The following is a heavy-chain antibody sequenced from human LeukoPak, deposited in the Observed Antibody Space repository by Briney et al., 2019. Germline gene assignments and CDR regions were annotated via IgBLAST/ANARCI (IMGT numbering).Heavy chain of an antibody. V-gene: IGHV1-69*13. CDR2: IIPIFGTA. CDR3: ARDQGGKQLDRPRRAFDI. CDR1: GGTFSGYT. Sequence: SVKVSCKASGGTFSGYTISWVRQAPGQGLEWMGGIIPIFGTANYAQKFQGRVTITADESTSTAYMELRSLRSDDTAVYYCARDQGGKQLDRPRRAFDIWGQGTMVTVSS. J-gene: IGHJ3*02. D-gene: IGHD6-13*01.